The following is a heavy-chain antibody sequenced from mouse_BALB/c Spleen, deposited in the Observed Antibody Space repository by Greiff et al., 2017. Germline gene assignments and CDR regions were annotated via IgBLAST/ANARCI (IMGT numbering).Heavy chain of an antibody. J-gene: IGHJ3*01. CDR1: GYTFTNYW. Sequence: QVQLQQSGAELARPGASVKMSCKAAGYTFTNYWICWVKQRPGHGLEWIGAIYPGGGYTNYNEKFKGKATLTADTSSSTAYMQLSSLTSEDSAIYYCAREGDGDAGMAYWGQGTLVTVSA. V-gene: IGHV1-63*02. D-gene: IGHD2-3*01. CDR2: IYPGGGYT. CDR3: AREGDGDAGMAY.